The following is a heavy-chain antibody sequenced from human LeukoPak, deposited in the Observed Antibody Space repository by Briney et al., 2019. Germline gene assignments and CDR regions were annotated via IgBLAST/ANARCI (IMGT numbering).Heavy chain of an antibody. CDR1: GYTFGSDD. J-gene: IGHJ4*02. V-gene: IGHV1-8*03. D-gene: IGHD3-22*01. CDR3: ARGRAGYYDSSGYCFDY. CDR2: INPNNGNL. Sequence: ASVKVSCKASGYTFGSDDINWVRQATGQGLEWMGWINPNNGNLGYAQKFQGRVTITRNTPISTAYMELSSLTSEDTAVYYCARGRAGYYDSSGYCFDYWGQGTLVTVSS.